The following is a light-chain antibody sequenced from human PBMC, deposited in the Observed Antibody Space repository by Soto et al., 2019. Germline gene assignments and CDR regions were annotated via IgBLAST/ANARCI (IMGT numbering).Light chain of an antibody. CDR3: SSYTSISTLV. V-gene: IGLV2-14*01. CDR1: SSDVGGYNY. J-gene: IGLJ1*01. CDR2: EVS. Sequence: QSVLAQPASVSGSPGQSITISCTGTSSDVGGYNYVSWYQQHPGKAPKLVIYEVSNRPSGVSNRFSGSKSGNTASLTISGLQAEDEAAYYCSSYTSISTLVFGTGTKVTVL.